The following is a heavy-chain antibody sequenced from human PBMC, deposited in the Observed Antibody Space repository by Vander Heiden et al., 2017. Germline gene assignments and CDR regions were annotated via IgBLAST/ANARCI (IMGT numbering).Heavy chain of an antibody. CDR3: ARGLSVDWLYYYDSSARYYFDY. Sequence: QVQLQQWGAGLLKPAETLSLTCAVYGGSCSGCYWSWIRQPPGKGLEWIGEINHIGSTNYTPSLKSRVTISVDTSKNQFSLKLSSVTAADTAVYYCARGLSVDWLYYYDSSARYYFDYWGQGTLVTVSS. V-gene: IGHV4-34*01. CDR2: INHIGST. J-gene: IGHJ4*02. CDR1: GGSCSGCY. D-gene: IGHD3-22*01.